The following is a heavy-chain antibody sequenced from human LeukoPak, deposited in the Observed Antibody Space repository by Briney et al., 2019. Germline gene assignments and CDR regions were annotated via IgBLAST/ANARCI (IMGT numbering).Heavy chain of an antibody. V-gene: IGHV3-23*01. Sequence: GGSLTLSCAASGFTFSSYAMSWLRQAPGKALEGVSAISGSGGSTYYADSVKGRSTISRDNSKNTLYLQMNSLRAEDTAVYYCAKDLITMIVDGEDYWGQGTLVTVSS. D-gene: IGHD3-22*01. CDR3: AKDLITMIVDGEDY. CDR1: GFTFSSYA. CDR2: ISGSGGST. J-gene: IGHJ4*02.